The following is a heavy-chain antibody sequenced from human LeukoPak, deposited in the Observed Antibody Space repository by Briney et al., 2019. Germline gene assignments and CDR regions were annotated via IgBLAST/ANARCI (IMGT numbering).Heavy chain of an antibody. CDR1: GGSISSYY. J-gene: IGHJ4*02. CDR2: IYASGNT. CDR3: ARHPETYCSGGSCYPRYFDY. V-gene: IGHV4-4*07. Sequence: SETLSLTCTVSGGSISSYYWSWVRQPAGKGLEWIGRIYASGNTNYNPSLKGRVTMTVDTSKNQFSLKLSSVTAADTAVYYCARHPETYCSGGSCYPRYFDYWGQGTLVTVSS. D-gene: IGHD2-15*01.